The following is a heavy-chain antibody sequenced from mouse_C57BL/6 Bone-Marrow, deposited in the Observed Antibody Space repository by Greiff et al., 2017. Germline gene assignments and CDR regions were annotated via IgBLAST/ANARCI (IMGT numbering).Heavy chain of an antibody. CDR2: IDPSDSYT. CDR3: ASNWDWFAY. V-gene: IGHV1-50*01. J-gene: IGHJ3*01. Sequence: QVQLQQPGAELVKPGASVKLSCKASGPTFTSYWMQWVQQRPGQGLEWFGEIDPSDSYTNYNQKFKGKATLTVDPSSSTAYMQLSSLTSEDSAVYYCASNWDWFAYWGQGTLVTVSA. CDR1: GPTFTSYW. D-gene: IGHD4-1*02.